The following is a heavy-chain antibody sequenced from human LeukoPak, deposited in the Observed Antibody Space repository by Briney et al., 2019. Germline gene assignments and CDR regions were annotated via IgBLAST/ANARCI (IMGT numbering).Heavy chain of an antibody. CDR2: IYYSGST. CDR1: GGSISSYY. V-gene: IGHV4-59*01. D-gene: IGHD5-24*01. CDR3: ARSSVMAIGFDY. Sequence: SETLSLTCTVSGGSISSYYWSWIRQPPGKGLEWIGYIYYSGSTNYNPSLKSRVTISVDTSKNQFSLKLSSVTAADTAVYYCARSSVMAIGFDYWGQGTLVTVSS. J-gene: IGHJ4*02.